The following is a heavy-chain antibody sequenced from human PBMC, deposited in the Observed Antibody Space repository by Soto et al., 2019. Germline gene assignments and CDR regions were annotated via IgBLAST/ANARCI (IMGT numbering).Heavy chain of an antibody. CDR3: TTYSSGWY. CDR1: GLTFSNAW. Sequence: EVQLVESGGGLVKPGGSLRLSCAASGLTFSNAWMSWVRQAPGKGLEWVGRIKSKADGGTTDYAAPVKGRLTISRDDSKNTLYLQMNSLKIDDTGVYYCTTYSSGWYWGLRTLVTVSS. CDR2: IKSKADGGTT. D-gene: IGHD6-19*01. J-gene: IGHJ4*02. V-gene: IGHV3-15*01.